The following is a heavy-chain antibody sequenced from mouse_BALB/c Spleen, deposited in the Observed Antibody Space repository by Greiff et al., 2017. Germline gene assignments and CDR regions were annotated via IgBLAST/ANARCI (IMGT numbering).Heavy chain of an antibody. CDR3: ARQGITTATSAMDY. D-gene: IGHD1-2*01. J-gene: IGHJ4*01. CDR1: GFTFSSYT. CDR2: ISNGGGST. Sequence: DVKVEESGGGLVQPGGSLKLSCAASGFTFSSYTMSWVRQTPEKRLEWVAYISNGGGSTYYPDTVKGRFTISRDNAKNTLYLQRSSLKSEDTARYYCARQGITTATSAMDYWGQGTSVTVSS. V-gene: IGHV5-12-2*01.